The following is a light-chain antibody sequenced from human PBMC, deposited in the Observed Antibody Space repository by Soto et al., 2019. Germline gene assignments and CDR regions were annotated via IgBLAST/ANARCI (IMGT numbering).Light chain of an antibody. CDR1: QSIYNNY. CDR3: QRYGSTPPHT. V-gene: IGKV3-20*01. J-gene: IGKJ2*01. CDR2: GAS. Sequence: EIVLTQSPGTLSLSPGEGATLSCRASQSIYNNYLAWYQQKPGQAPRLLISGASNKATGIPDRFSGSGSGTDFTLTNSRLESEDFAVYYCQRYGSTPPHTFGQGTKLEIK.